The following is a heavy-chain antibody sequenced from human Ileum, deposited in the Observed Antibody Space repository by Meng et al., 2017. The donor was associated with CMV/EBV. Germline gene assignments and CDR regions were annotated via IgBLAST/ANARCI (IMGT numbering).Heavy chain of an antibody. V-gene: IGHV4-4*07. Sequence: QVQLPESGLGLWKPSETLSLTCTVSGASLNDYYWSWIRQPAGKGLEWIGRIFATGTTNYNPSLKSRVTMSVDTSKNQFSLKLTSVTAADTAVYFCARDRFDPWGQGALVTVSS. CDR3: ARDRFDP. J-gene: IGHJ5*02. CDR2: IFATGTT. CDR1: GASLNDYY.